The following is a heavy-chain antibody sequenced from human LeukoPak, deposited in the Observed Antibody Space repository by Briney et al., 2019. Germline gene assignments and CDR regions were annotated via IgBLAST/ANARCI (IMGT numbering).Heavy chain of an antibody. V-gene: IGHV4-31*03. J-gene: IGHJ5*02. CDR3: ARAYSGYASNWFDP. D-gene: IGHD5-12*01. CDR2: IYYSGGT. Sequence: PSQTLSLTCTVSGGSISSGGYYWSWIRQHPGKGLEWIGYIYYSGGTYYNPSLKSRVTISVDTSKNQFSLKLSSVTAADTAVYYCARAYSGYASNWFDPWGQGTLVTVSS. CDR1: GGSISSGGYY.